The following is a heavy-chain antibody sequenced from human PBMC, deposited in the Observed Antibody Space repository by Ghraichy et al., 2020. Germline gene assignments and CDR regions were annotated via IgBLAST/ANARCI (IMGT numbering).Heavy chain of an antibody. D-gene: IGHD3-16*01. V-gene: IGHV1-69*13. Sequence: SVKVSCKASGGTFSSYAISWVRQAPGQGLEWMGGIIPIFGTANYAQKFQGRVTITADESTSTAYMELSSLRSEDTAVYYCARVIYEWGPSYGMDVWGQGTTVTVSS. J-gene: IGHJ6*02. CDR3: ARVIYEWGPSYGMDV. CDR1: GGTFSSYA. CDR2: IIPIFGTA.